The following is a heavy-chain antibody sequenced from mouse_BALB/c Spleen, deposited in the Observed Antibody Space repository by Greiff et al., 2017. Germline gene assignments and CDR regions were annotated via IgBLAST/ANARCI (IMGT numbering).Heavy chain of an antibody. CDR3: ARDGYYVYFDV. Sequence: EVKVVESGGGLVQPGGSLKLSCAASGFTFSSYGMSWVRQTPDKRLELVATINSNGGSTYYPDSVKGRFTISRDNAKNTLYLQMSSLKSEDTAMYYCARDGYYVYFDVWGAGTTVTVSS. D-gene: IGHD2-3*01. CDR2: INSNGGST. CDR1: GFTFSSYG. V-gene: IGHV5-6-3*01. J-gene: IGHJ1*01.